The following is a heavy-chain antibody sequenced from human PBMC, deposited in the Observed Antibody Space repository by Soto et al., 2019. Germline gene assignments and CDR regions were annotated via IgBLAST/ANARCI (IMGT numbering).Heavy chain of an antibody. J-gene: IGHJ5*01. CDR2: IYFTGNT. CDR3: AGQTFSIAAASYGRSNWFDP. V-gene: IGHV4-39*01. Sequence: SETLSLTCTVSGGSITSSSHFWGWVRQPPGKGLEWIGTIYFTGNTYYTPSLKSRLTMSIDTSKNEFSLRLNSVTAADTAVYYCAGQTFSIAAASYGRSNWFDPWGPGTLVTVSS. CDR1: GGSITSSSHF. D-gene: IGHD6-25*01.